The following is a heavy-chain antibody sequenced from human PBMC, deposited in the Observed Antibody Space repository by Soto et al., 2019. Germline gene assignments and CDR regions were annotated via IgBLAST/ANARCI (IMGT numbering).Heavy chain of an antibody. D-gene: IGHD6-13*01. CDR3: ARGIAASRWSGYYYYSMDV. J-gene: IGHJ6*02. Sequence: SETLSLTCAVYGGSFSGYYWSWIRQPPGKGLEWIGEINHSGSTNYNPPLKSRVTISVDTSKNQFSLKLSSVTAADTAVYYCARGIAASRWSGYYYYSMDVWGQGTTVTVSS. V-gene: IGHV4-34*01. CDR2: INHSGST. CDR1: GGSFSGYY.